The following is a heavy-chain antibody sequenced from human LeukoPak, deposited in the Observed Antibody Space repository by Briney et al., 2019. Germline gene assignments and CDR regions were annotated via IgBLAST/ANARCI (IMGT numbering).Heavy chain of an antibody. J-gene: IGHJ5*02. CDR2: NNGDGSTT. Sequence: GGSLRLSCVASGFSLSGYWMYWVRQVPGKGLMYIWRNNGDGSTTNYADVVKGRFTMSRDNVKNTLYLQMNSLRVEDTAVYYCARDPRNVGLAPWGQGTLVTVSS. CDR1: GFSLSGYW. V-gene: IGHV3-74*01. CDR3: ARDPRNVGLAP. D-gene: IGHD2-15*01.